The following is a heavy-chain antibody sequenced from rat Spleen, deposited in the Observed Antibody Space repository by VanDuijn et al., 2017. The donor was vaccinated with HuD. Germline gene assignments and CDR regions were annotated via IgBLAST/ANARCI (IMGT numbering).Heavy chain of an antibody. CDR1: GFTFNNYW. V-gene: IGHV5-31*01. CDR2: ITNAAGKV. D-gene: IGHD1-5*01. Sequence: EVQLVESGGGLVQPGRSLKLSCVASGFTFNNYWMTWIRQAPGKGLEWVASITNAAGKVHYPDSVKGRFTISRDNAKSTLFLQMDSLRSEDTATYYCARHRKGAPFDYWGQGVIVTVSS. J-gene: IGHJ2*01. CDR3: ARHRKGAPFDY.